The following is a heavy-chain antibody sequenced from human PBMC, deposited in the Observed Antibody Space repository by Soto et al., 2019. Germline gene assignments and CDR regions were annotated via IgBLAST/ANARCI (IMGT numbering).Heavy chain of an antibody. CDR3: ARSPWAHGAFDI. Sequence: SGPTLVNPTQTLTLTCTFSGFSLSTIGIFVSLIRQPPGKALEWLALIDWDDDKYYSTSLKTRLTISKDTSKNQVVLTMTNMDPVDTATYYCARSPWAHGAFDIWGQGTMVTVSS. V-gene: IGHV2-70*01. CDR2: IDWDDDK. D-gene: IGHD7-27*01. J-gene: IGHJ3*02. CDR1: GFSLSTIGIF.